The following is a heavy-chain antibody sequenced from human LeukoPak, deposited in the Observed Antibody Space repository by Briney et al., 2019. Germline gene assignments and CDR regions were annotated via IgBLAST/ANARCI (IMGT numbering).Heavy chain of an antibody. CDR2: IIPIFGTA. V-gene: IGHV1-69*13. J-gene: IGHJ6*03. CDR3: AREVPKTDSSGYYYYYYYMDV. D-gene: IGHD3-22*01. Sequence: ASVKVSCKASGGTFSSYAISWVRQAPGQGLEWMGGIIPIFGTANYAQKFQGRVTITADESTSTAYMELSSLRSEDTAVYYCAREVPKTDSSGYYYYYYYMDVWGKGTTVTVSS. CDR1: GGTFSSYA.